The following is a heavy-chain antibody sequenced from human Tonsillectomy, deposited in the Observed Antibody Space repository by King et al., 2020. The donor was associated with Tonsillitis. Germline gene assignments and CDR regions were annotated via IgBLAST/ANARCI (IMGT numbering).Heavy chain of an antibody. CDR3: AKSRYSSSWSRALEI. Sequence: QLQESGPGLVKPSQTLSLTCSVSGGSISSGDSYWRWIRQPAGKGLEWIGRIYASGSSNYKSSLKSRVVMSVDTSKNQFSLRLSSVTAADTAVYFCAKSRYSSSWSRALEIWGQGTMVTVSS. D-gene: IGHD6-13*01. J-gene: IGHJ3*02. V-gene: IGHV4-61*02. CDR1: GGSISSGDSY. CDR2: IYASGSS.